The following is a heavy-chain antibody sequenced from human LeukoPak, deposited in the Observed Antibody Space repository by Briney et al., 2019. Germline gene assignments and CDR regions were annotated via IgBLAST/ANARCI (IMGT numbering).Heavy chain of an antibody. CDR2: IIPIFGTA. D-gene: IGHD3-3*01. CDR1: GGTFSSYA. CDR3: ASPKYYDFWSGYYSFDY. J-gene: IGHJ4*02. Sequence: SVKVSCRASGGTFSSYAISRVRQAPGQGLEWMGGIIPIFGTANYAQKFQGRVTITADESTSTAYMELSSLRSEDTAVYYCASPKYYDFWSGYYSFDYWGQGTLVTVSS. V-gene: IGHV1-69*13.